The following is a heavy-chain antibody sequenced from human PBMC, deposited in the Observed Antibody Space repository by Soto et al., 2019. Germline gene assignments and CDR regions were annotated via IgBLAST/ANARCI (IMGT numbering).Heavy chain of an antibody. CDR1: GGTFSSYA. CDR3: AREENYDYVWGSYCSGWFDP. V-gene: IGHV1-69*13. Sequence: ASVKVSCKASGGTFSSYAISWVRQAPGQGLEWMGGIIPIFGTANYAQKFQGRVTITADESTSTAYMELSSLRSEDTAVYYCAREENYDYVWGSYCSGWFDPWGQGTLVTVSS. D-gene: IGHD3-16*02. CDR2: IIPIFGTA. J-gene: IGHJ5*02.